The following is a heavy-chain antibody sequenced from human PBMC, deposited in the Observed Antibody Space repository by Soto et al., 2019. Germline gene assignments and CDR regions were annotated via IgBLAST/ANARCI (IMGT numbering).Heavy chain of an antibody. CDR2: VNTYNGNP. Sequence: QVQLVQSGVEVKKPGASVKVSCKASGYTFTNYAISWVRQAPGRGLEWMGWVNTYNGNPNYAQIFQGRVTMTTDTSMGTAYMELRRLKSADAAVYYCARDSQYSTDWQRCDSWGQGTLVTVSS. D-gene: IGHD6-6*01. CDR1: GYTFTNYA. CDR3: ARDSQYSTDWQRCDS. J-gene: IGHJ4*02. V-gene: IGHV1-18*01.